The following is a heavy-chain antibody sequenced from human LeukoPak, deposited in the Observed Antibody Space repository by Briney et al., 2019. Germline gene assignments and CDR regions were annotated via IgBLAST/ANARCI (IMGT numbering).Heavy chain of an antibody. CDR3: AASVAARGGFSI. V-gene: IGHV3-15*01. Sequence: GGSLRLSCAASGFPFSHVWMIWVRQAPGKGLECVGLITSNTDGGTADYAAPVKGRFTISRDDSKDSLFLRMDSLKTEDTAVYYCAASVAARGGFSIWGQGTEVTVSS. CDR2: ITSNTDGGTA. J-gene: IGHJ3*02. D-gene: IGHD6-19*01. CDR1: GFPFSHVW.